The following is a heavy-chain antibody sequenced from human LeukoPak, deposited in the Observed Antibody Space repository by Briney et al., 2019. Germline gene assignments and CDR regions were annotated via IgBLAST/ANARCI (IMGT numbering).Heavy chain of an antibody. V-gene: IGHV3-23*01. CDR2: ISGSGGST. D-gene: IGHD3-10*01. Sequence: GGSLRLSCAASGITFRNYGMNWVRQAPGKGLEWVSAISGSGGSTYYADSVRGRFTISRDNSKNTLYLQMNSLRAEDTAIYYCAKDLVTGSLDYWGQGTLVTVSS. J-gene: IGHJ4*02. CDR1: GITFRNYG. CDR3: AKDLVTGSLDY.